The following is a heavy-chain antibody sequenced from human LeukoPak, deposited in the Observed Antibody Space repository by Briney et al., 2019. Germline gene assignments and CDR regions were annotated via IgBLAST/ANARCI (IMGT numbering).Heavy chain of an antibody. Sequence: SETLSLTCTVSSGSISSGDYYWSWIRQPPGKGLEWIGYINYSGSTSYNPSFKSRATISVDTAKSQFSLKLSSVSAADTAVYYCARAPLGFCSGGTCKRYFDYWGQGTLATVSS. D-gene: IGHD2-15*01. V-gene: IGHV4-30-4*01. CDR1: SGSISSGDYY. CDR2: INYSGST. CDR3: ARAPLGFCSGGTCKRYFDY. J-gene: IGHJ4*02.